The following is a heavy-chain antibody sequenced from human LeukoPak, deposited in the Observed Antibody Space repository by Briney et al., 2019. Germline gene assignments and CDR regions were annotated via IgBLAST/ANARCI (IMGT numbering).Heavy chain of an antibody. CDR3: ARAVAGLFDY. Sequence: SETLSLTCTVSGGSISSSNYYWGWIRQPPGKGLEWIGSIYYSGNTYYNPSLKSRVTISVDTSKNQFSLKLSSVTAADTAVYYCARAVAGLFDYWGQGTLVTVSS. CDR2: IYYSGNT. D-gene: IGHD6-19*01. V-gene: IGHV4-39*07. CDR1: GGSISSSNYY. J-gene: IGHJ4*02.